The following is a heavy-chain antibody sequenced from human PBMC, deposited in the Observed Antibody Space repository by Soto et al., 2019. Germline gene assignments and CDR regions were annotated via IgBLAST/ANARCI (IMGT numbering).Heavy chain of an antibody. V-gene: IGHV4-59*01. CDR1: GGSISSYY. D-gene: IGHD5-12*01. Sequence: SETLSLTCTVSGGSISSYYWSWIRQPPGKGLEWIGYIFSSGSTNYNSSLKSRVTISVDTSKNQFSLEVSSVTAADSAVYYCARGHGDGYIKYYFDYWGQGTLVTVSS. CDR3: ARGHGDGYIKYYFDY. J-gene: IGHJ4*02. CDR2: IFSSGST.